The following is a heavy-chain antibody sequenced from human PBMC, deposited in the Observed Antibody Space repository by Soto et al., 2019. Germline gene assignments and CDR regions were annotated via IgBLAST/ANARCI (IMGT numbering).Heavy chain of an antibody. CDR1: GYTFSNYG. CDR3: ARDISMVRD. CDR2: ISGYNGNT. Sequence: QVQLVQSGAEVKKPGASVKVSCKTSGYTFSNYGITWVRQGPGQGLEWMGWISGYNGNTNYAQKLQGRVTMTTDTSTSTAYMELGSLRSDDTAIYYCARDISMVRDWGQGTLVTVSS. J-gene: IGHJ4*02. V-gene: IGHV1-18*01. D-gene: IGHD3-10*01.